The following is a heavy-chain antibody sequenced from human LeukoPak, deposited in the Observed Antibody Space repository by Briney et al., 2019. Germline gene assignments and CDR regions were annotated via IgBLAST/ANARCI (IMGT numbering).Heavy chain of an antibody. CDR3: AKGGGGRLIYYYYMDV. CDR1: GFTFSSYG. Sequence: PGGSLRLSCAASGFTFSSYGMHWVRQAPGKGLEWVAVISYDGSNKYYADSAKGRFTISRDNAKNSLYLQMNSLRAEDTALYYCAKGGGGRLIYYYYMDVWGKGTTVTVSS. CDR2: ISYDGSNK. D-gene: IGHD3-16*01. J-gene: IGHJ6*03. V-gene: IGHV3-30*18.